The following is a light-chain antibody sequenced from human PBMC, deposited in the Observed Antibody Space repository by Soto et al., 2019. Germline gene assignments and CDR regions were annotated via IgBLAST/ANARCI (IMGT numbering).Light chain of an antibody. CDR2: DAS. Sequence: DIQMTQSPSSLSASVGDRVTITCRASQSISRYINWYQQKPGKAPNLLIYDASNLETGVPSRFSGSGSGTDFALTISSLQPEDFATYYCQQTYNTPWTFGQGTKVDIK. CDR1: QSISRY. CDR3: QQTYNTPWT. V-gene: IGKV1-39*01. J-gene: IGKJ1*01.